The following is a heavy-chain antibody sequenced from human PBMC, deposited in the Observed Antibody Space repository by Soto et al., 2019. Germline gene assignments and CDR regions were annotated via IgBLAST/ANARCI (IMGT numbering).Heavy chain of an antibody. D-gene: IGHD2-2*01. CDR2: VYYSGST. CDR1: GDSVNSELYY. J-gene: IGHJ4*02. V-gene: IGHV4-39*01. Sequence: SETLSLTCTVSGDSVNSELYYWGWLRQPPGKGLEWFGSVYYSGSTYYNPSLKSRVVISIDTSKNQFSLNLRSVTASDTAVYYCVRHPERVGPPATYFDIWGQGTLVTVSS. CDR3: VRHPERVGPPATYFDI.